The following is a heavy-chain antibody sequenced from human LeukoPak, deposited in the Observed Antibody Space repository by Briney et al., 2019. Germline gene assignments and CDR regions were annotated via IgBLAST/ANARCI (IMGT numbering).Heavy chain of an antibody. CDR1: GYSFTSYW. Sequence: GESLKISCKGSGYSFTSYWIGWVRQMPGKGLEWMGIIYPGDSDTRYSPSFQGQVTISVDKSISTAYLQWSSLKASNTAMYYCTIRAYSYEYIDFWGQGTLVTVSS. D-gene: IGHD5-18*01. V-gene: IGHV5-51*01. CDR3: TIRAYSYEYIDF. CDR2: IYPGDSDT. J-gene: IGHJ4*02.